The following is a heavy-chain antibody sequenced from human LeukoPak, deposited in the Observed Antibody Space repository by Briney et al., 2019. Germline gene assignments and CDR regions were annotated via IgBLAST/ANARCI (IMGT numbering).Heavy chain of an antibody. D-gene: IGHD5-18*01. CDR3: ARHLGSGYGYHSGAAPDY. CDR1: GYSFTSYW. CDR2: IYPGDSDT. V-gene: IGHV5-51*01. J-gene: IGHJ4*02. Sequence: GESLKISCKGSGYSFTSYWIGWVRQMPGKGLEWMGIIYPGDSDTRYSPSFQGQVTISADKSISTAYLQWSSLKASDTAMYYCARHLGSGYGYHSGAAPDYWGQGTLVTVSS.